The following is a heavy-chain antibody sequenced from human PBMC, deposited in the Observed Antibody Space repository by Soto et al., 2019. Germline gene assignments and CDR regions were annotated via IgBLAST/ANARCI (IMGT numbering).Heavy chain of an antibody. CDR2: IYYSGST. CDR3: ARTVAQNWFDP. Sequence: PSETLSLTCTVSGGSISSYYWSWIRQPPGKGLEWIGYIYYSGSTNYNPSLKSRVTISVDTSKNQFSLKLSSVTAADTAVYYCARTVAQNWFDPWGQGTLVTVSS. CDR1: GGSISSYY. V-gene: IGHV4-59*01. J-gene: IGHJ5*02. D-gene: IGHD2-15*01.